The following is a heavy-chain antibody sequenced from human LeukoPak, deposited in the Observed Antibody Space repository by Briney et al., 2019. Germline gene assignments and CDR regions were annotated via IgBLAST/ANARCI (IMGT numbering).Heavy chain of an antibody. CDR1: GGSFSGYY. Sequence: PSETLSLTCAVYGGSFSGYYWSWIRQPPGKGLEWIGEINHSGSTNYNPSLKSRVTVSVDTPKNQFSLKLSSVTAADTAVYYCARGQRGRPRDFYYWGQGTLVTVSS. CDR3: ARGQRGRPRDFYY. J-gene: IGHJ4*02. D-gene: IGHD3-16*01. CDR2: INHSGST. V-gene: IGHV4-34*01.